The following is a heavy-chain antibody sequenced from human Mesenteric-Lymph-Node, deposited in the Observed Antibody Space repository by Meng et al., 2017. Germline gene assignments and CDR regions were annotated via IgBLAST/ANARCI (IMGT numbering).Heavy chain of an antibody. CDR1: GYAISSGYY. J-gene: IGHJ4*02. D-gene: IGHD5-18*01. Sequence: SDTLSLTFTVSGYAISSGYYWGWIRQPPGKGLEWIGSIYHSRSTYYNPSLKSRVTISVDTTTDQFSLKLSSVTAADTAVYFCGCGYSYGYRLVDYWGQGTLVTVSS. CDR2: IYHSRST. V-gene: IGHV4-38-2*02. CDR3: GCGYSYGYRLVDY.